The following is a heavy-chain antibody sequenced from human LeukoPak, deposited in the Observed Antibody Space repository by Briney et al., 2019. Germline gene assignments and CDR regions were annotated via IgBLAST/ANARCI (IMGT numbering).Heavy chain of an antibody. CDR1: GFIFSDYG. Sequence: GGSLRLSCAASGFIFSDYGMHWVRQAPGKGLEWVTVVRNDGGDKYYADSVRGRFTISRDNSKNTLYLQMNSLRPEDTAVYYCAKHYYGSGSQKYYFDYWGQGTLVTASS. V-gene: IGHV3-30*02. D-gene: IGHD3-10*01. J-gene: IGHJ4*02. CDR2: VRNDGGDK. CDR3: AKHYYGSGSQKYYFDY.